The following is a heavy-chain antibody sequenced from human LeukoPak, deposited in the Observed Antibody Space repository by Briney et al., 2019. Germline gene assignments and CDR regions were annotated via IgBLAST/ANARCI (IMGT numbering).Heavy chain of an antibody. CDR2: ISSSSSYI. D-gene: IGHD2-2*01. CDR1: GFTFSSYS. CDR3: ARDWPNIVVVPAAPDY. J-gene: IGHJ4*02. Sequence: PGGSLRLSCAASGFTFSSYSMNWVRQAPGKGLEWVSSISSSSSYIYYADSVKGRFTISRDNAKNSLYLQMNSLRAEDTTVYYCARDWPNIVVVPAAPDYWGQGTLVTVSS. V-gene: IGHV3-21*01.